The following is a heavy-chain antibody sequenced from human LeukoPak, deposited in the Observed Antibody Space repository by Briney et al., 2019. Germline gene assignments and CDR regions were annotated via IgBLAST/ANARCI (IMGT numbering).Heavy chain of an antibody. CDR1: GGTFSSYA. CDR2: IIPIFGTA. V-gene: IGHV1-69*13. D-gene: IGHD1-26*01. CDR3: ARAQGGGYSLAIWFDP. J-gene: IGHJ5*02. Sequence: ASVKVSCKASGGTFSSYAISWVRQATGQGLEWMGGIIPIFGTANYAQKFQGRVTITADESTSTAYMELSSLRSEDTAVYYCARAQGGGYSLAIWFDPWGQGTLVTVSS.